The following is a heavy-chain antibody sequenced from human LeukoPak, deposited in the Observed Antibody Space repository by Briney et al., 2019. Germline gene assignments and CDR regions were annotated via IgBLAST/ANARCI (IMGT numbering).Heavy chain of an antibody. V-gene: IGHV3-23*01. CDR3: AKGQGYNYGDSIDY. CDR1: GFTFNNYT. CDR2: INGGGSS. Sequence: GGSLRLSCAASGFTFNNYTMTWVRQAPGKGLEWVSVINGGGSSYYADSVKGRFTVSRDNSKNTLSLQMNSLRDEDTAVYYCAKGQGYNYGDSIDYWGQGTLVTVSS. J-gene: IGHJ4*02. D-gene: IGHD5-18*01.